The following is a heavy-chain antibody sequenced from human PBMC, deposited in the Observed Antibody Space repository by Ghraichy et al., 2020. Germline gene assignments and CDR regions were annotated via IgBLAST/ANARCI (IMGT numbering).Heavy chain of an antibody. Sequence: GGSLRLSCAASGFTFSSYAMHWVRQAPGKGLEWVAVISYDGSNKYYADSVKGRFTISRDNSKNTLYLQMNSLRAEDTAVYYCAREGSSGYYPVDYWGQGTLVTVSS. D-gene: IGHD3-22*01. V-gene: IGHV3-30-3*01. J-gene: IGHJ4*02. CDR1: GFTFSSYA. CDR2: ISYDGSNK. CDR3: AREGSSGYYPVDY.